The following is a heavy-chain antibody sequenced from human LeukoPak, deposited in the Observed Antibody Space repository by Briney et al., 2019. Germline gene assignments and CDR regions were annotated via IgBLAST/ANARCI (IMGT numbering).Heavy chain of an antibody. CDR2: VSSSGGSL. Sequence: GGSLRLSCEAPGFSFSSYEMNWVRQAPGKGLEWVSSVSSSGGSLEYADSVRGRFTISRDDAKNSLYLQMKSLRAEDTAVYYCAKDTGSGYDYFSYYFDYWGHGTLVTVSS. D-gene: IGHD5-12*01. J-gene: IGHJ4*01. CDR3: AKDTGSGYDYFSYYFDY. V-gene: IGHV3-48*03. CDR1: GFSFSSYE.